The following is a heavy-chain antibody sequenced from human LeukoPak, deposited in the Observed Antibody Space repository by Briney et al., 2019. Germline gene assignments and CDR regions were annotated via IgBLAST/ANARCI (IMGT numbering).Heavy chain of an antibody. CDR3: ATRILASAGTNWFDP. V-gene: IGHV4-34*01. J-gene: IGHJ5*02. Sequence: SETLPLTCAVYGGSFSGYYWSWIRQPPGKGLEWIGEINHSGSTNYNPSLKGRVTISVDTSKNQFSLKLSSVTAADTAVYYCATRILASAGTNWFDPWGQGTLVTVSS. CDR2: INHSGST. CDR1: GGSFSGYY. D-gene: IGHD2-15*01.